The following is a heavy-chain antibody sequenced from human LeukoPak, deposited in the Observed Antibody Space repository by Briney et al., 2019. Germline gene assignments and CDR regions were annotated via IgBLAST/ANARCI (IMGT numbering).Heavy chain of an antibody. V-gene: IGHV1-69*13. CDR1: GYTFTSYA. Sequence: GASVKVSCKASGYTFTSYAISWVRQAPGQGLEWMGGIIPIFGTANYAQKFQGRVTITADESTSTAYMELSSLRSEDTAVYYCASHRRGGTTQSDNLFPDYYYYYGMDVWGQGTTVTVSS. D-gene: IGHD1-1*01. CDR2: IIPIFGTA. CDR3: ASHRRGGTTQSDNLFPDYYYYYGMDV. J-gene: IGHJ6*02.